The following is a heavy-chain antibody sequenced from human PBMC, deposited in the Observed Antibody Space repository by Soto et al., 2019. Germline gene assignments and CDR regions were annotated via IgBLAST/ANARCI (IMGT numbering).Heavy chain of an antibody. D-gene: IGHD6-6*01. Sequence: QVQLQQWGAGLLKPSETLSLTCAVYCGSFSGYYWSWIRQPPGKGLEWIGEINHSGSTNYNPSLKSRLTMSVDTSKNQFSLMLSSVPAADTAVYYCARPSRFDCWGQGTLVTVSS. V-gene: IGHV4-34*01. CDR3: ARPSRFDC. CDR1: CGSFSGYY. CDR2: INHSGST. J-gene: IGHJ4*02.